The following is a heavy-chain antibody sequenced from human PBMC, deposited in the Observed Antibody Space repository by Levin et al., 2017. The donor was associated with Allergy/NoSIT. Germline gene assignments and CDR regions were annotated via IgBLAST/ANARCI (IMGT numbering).Heavy chain of an antibody. CDR3: AHRRTYGGSGNEGVFDY. CDR2: IYWEDDK. J-gene: IGHJ4*02. CDR1: GFSLTTNVG. Sequence: SGPTLVEPTETLTLTCTFSGFSLTTNVGVGWIRHPPGKALEWLVFIYWEDDKRYSPSLRSRLTVSKDTSKNQVVLKMSNMDPVDTGTYYCAHRRTYGGSGNEGVFDYWGQGALVTVS. V-gene: IGHV2-5*02. D-gene: IGHD3-10*01.